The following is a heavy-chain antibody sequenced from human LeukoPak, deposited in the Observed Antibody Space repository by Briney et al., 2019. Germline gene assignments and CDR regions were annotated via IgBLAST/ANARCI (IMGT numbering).Heavy chain of an antibody. CDR3: ARVGSSSWYPKYNWFDP. CDR2: INPNSGGT. J-gene: IGHJ5*02. D-gene: IGHD6-13*01. Sequence: ASVKVSCKASGYTFTGYYMHWVRQAPGQGLEWMGWINPNSGGTNYAQKFQGRVTMTRGTSISTAYMELSRLRSDDTAVYYCARVGSSSWYPKYNWFDPWGQGTLVTVSS. CDR1: GYTFTGYY. V-gene: IGHV1-2*02.